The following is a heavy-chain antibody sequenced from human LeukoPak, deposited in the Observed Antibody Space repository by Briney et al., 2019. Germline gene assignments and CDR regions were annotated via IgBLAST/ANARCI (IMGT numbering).Heavy chain of an antibody. J-gene: IGHJ4*02. Sequence: SETLSLTCTVSGGSISSSSYYWGWIRQPPGKGLEWIGSIYYSGSSYYNPSLKSRVTISVHTSKNQFSLKLSSVTAADTAVYYCARHVDTATDYFDHWGQGTLVTVSS. CDR1: GGSISSSSYY. CDR3: ARHVDTATDYFDH. CDR2: IYYSGSS. V-gene: IGHV4-39*01. D-gene: IGHD5-18*01.